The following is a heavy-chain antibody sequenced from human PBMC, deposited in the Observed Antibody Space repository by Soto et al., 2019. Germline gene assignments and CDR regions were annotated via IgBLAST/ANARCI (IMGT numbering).Heavy chain of an antibody. CDR3: AREDSIIIPAVSDF. D-gene: IGHD2-2*01. Sequence: GGSLRLSCAVSGFYFNNYGINWVRQPPGKGLEWVSSVSKSDYTYYSDSVKGRFTISRDNAKNSVSLQMTSLRAEDTAVYYCAREDSIIIPAVSDFWGQGTLVTVSS. V-gene: IGHV3-21*01. CDR1: GFYFNNYG. CDR2: VSKSDYT. J-gene: IGHJ4*02.